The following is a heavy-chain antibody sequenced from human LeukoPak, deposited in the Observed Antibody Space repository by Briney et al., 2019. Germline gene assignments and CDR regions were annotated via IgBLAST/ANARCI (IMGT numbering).Heavy chain of an antibody. CDR3: ARVPAAIFCFDY. Sequence: ASVKVSCKASSYTFTSYGISWVRQAPGQGLEWMGWISAYNGNTNYAQKLQGRVTMTTDTSTSTAYMELRSLRSDDTAVYYCARVPAAIFCFDYWGQGTLVTVSS. CDR2: ISAYNGNT. D-gene: IGHD2-2*01. J-gene: IGHJ4*02. V-gene: IGHV1-18*01. CDR1: SYTFTSYG.